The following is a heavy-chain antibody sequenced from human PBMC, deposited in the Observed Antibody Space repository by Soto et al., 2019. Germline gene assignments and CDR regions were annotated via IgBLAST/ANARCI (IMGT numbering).Heavy chain of an antibody. Sequence: EEQLMESGGGLVKEGGSLRLSCVASDFMLSMYAMSWVRQAPGKGLEWVSAINGRGDSAHYADAVRGRFTISRDNSKNTVFLEMDSLRVDDTALYYCARPATVTPSYYYGMDVWGHGTTVTVSS. CDR2: INGRGDSA. CDR1: DFMLSMYA. D-gene: IGHD4-17*01. J-gene: IGHJ6*02. V-gene: IGHV3-23*01. CDR3: ARPATVTPSYYYGMDV.